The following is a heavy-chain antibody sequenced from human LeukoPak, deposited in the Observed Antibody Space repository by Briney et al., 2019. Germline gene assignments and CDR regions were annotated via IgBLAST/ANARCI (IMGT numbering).Heavy chain of an antibody. J-gene: IGHJ6*03. V-gene: IGHV3-30*04. Sequence: PGRSLRLSCAASGFTFSDYAMHWVRQAPGKGLEWVAVISYDGSNTYYADSVKGRFTISRDNSKNTLYLQMNSLRAEDTAVYYCAKAGVSYDFWSGYYTLDTPDYYYYYMDVWGKGTTVTVSS. CDR1: GFTFSDYA. CDR2: ISYDGSNT. CDR3: AKAGVSYDFWSGYYTLDTPDYYYYYMDV. D-gene: IGHD3-3*01.